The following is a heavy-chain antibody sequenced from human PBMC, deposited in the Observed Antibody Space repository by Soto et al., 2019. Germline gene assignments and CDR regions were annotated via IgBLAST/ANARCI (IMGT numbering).Heavy chain of an antibody. Sequence: PGGSLRLSCAASGFTFSSYSMNWVRQAPGKGLEWVSSISSSSSYIYYADSVKGRFTISRDNAKNSLYLQMNSLRAEDTAVYYCARVSSMTVVVIGGEDYGMDVWGQGTTVTVSS. CDR2: ISSSSSYI. V-gene: IGHV3-21*01. J-gene: IGHJ6*02. CDR3: ARVSSMTVVVIGGEDYGMDV. D-gene: IGHD3-22*01. CDR1: GFTFSSYS.